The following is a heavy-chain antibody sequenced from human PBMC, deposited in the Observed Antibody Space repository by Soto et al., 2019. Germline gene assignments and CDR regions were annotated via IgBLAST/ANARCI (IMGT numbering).Heavy chain of an antibody. V-gene: IGHV4-34*01. CDR1: GGSFSGYI. J-gene: IGHJ4*02. Sequence: QVQLQQSGAGLLKPSETLSLTCDVYGGSFSGYIWTWIRQTPGKRLQWLGQINHSGSANYNPSLKSRVTIAVHTSNSQFSLELNSVTAADTAVYYCARGLMSGSHYSGGWYYFDAWGQGTQVTVSS. D-gene: IGHD1-26*01. CDR3: ARGLMSGSHYSGGWYYFDA. CDR2: INHSGSA.